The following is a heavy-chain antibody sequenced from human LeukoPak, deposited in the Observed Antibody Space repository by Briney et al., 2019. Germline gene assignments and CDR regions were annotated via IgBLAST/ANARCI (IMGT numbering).Heavy chain of an antibody. J-gene: IGHJ4*02. Sequence: PGKSLRLSCLGSGFPFKSYTMHWVRQAPGKGPEWLAYISFDGRNELYTSSVKGRFTISRDNSKNTLYLQMNSLRPEDTSVYYCVRPVATVTLFDRWGQGTLVIVSS. CDR1: GFPFKSYT. V-gene: IGHV3-33*05. CDR3: VRPVATVTLFDR. CDR2: ISFDGRNE. D-gene: IGHD4-17*01.